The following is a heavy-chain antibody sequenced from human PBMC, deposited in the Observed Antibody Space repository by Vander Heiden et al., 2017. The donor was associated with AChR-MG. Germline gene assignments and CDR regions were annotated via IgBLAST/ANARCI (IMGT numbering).Heavy chain of an antibody. D-gene: IGHD4-17*01. Sequence: QVQLVQSSAEVKKPCSSVRVSCKSSRCTFRSYGISWVRQAPGQGHGLMGGIIPIFGTANYEQQSQGRGTITAEESTSTAYMELSSLRSEDTAVYYCAREDYGDYYYYYGMDVWGQGTTVTVSS. CDR1: RCTFRSYG. CDR2: IIPIFGTA. CDR3: AREDYGDYYYYYGMDV. J-gene: IGHJ6*02. V-gene: IGHV1-69*01.